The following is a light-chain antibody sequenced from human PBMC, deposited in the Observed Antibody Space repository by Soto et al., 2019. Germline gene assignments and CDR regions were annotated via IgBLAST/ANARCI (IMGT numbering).Light chain of an antibody. CDR1: GSNIGSTY. CDR3: ASWDDSLNHWV. CDR2: RNN. Sequence: QSVLTQPPSASATPGQRVTISCSGSGSNIGSTYVDWYQQLPGAAPKLLIYRNNQRPSGVPDRFSGSKSSTSASLAISGLRSEDEADYHCASWDDSLNHWVFGGGTKVTVL. J-gene: IGLJ3*02. V-gene: IGLV1-47*01.